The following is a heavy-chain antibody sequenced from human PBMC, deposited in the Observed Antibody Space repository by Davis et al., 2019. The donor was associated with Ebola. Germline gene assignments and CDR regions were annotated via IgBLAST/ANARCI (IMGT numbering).Heavy chain of an antibody. D-gene: IGHD5-12*01. Sequence: GGSLRLSCAASGFTFSSYGMHWVRQAPGKGLEWVSSISSSSSYIYYADSVKGRFTISRDNAKNSLYLQMNSLRAEDTAVYYCAKGGYSGYDSASFDYWGQGTLVTVSS. CDR1: GFTFSSYG. CDR3: AKGGYSGYDSASFDY. V-gene: IGHV3-21*04. J-gene: IGHJ4*02. CDR2: ISSSSSYI.